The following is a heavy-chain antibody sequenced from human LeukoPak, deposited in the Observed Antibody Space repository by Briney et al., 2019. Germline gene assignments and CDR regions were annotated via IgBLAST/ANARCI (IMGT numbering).Heavy chain of an antibody. CDR3: ASENSGSYYC. J-gene: IGHJ4*02. D-gene: IGHD1-26*01. CDR2: INHSGST. Sequence: GSLRLSCAASGFTFENYGMSWVRQPPGKGLEWIGEINHSGSTNYNSSLKSRVTISVDTSKNQFSLKLSSVTAADTAVYYCASENSGSYYCWGQGTLVTVSS. CDR1: GFTFENYG. V-gene: IGHV4-34*01.